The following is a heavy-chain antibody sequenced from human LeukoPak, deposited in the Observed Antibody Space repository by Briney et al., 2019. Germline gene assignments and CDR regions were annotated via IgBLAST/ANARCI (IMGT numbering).Heavy chain of an antibody. J-gene: IGHJ4*02. V-gene: IGHV1-69*13. CDR3: ARAPRNSSTMLDY. Sequence: SVKVSCKASGGTFSSYDISWVRQAPGQGLEWMGGNIPISGTAKYAQKFQGRVTITADESTSTAYMELSSLRSEDTAVYYCARAPRNSSTMLDYWGQGTLVTASS. CDR2: NIPISGTA. CDR1: GGTFSSYD. D-gene: IGHD6-13*01.